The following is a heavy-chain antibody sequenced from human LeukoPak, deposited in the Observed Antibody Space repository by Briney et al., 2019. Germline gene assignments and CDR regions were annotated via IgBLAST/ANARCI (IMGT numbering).Heavy chain of an antibody. Sequence: GGSLRLSCAASGFTFSSYAMSWVRQAPGKGLEWVPAISGSGGSTYYADSVKGRFTISRDNSKNTLYLQMNSLRAEDTAVYYCAKGNKPTGRRLTVTSNYFDYWGQGTLVTVSS. CDR1: GFTFSSYA. CDR3: AKGNKPTGRRLTVTSNYFDY. V-gene: IGHV3-23*01. J-gene: IGHJ4*02. CDR2: ISGSGGST. D-gene: IGHD4-17*01.